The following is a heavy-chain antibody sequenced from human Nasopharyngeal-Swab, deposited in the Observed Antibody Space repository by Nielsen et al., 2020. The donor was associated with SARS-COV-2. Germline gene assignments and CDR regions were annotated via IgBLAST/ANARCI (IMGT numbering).Heavy chain of an antibody. CDR3: ARGDYSNYVDYYYYYYYMDV. D-gene: IGHD4-11*01. CDR2: INSDGSST. CDR1: GFTFSSYW. J-gene: IGHJ6*03. Sequence: GESLKISCAASGFTFSSYWMHWVRQAPGKGLVWVSRINSDGSSTSYADSVKGRFTISRDNAKNTLYLQMNSLRAEDTAVYYCARGDYSNYVDYYYYYYYMDVWGKGTTVTVSS. V-gene: IGHV3-74*01.